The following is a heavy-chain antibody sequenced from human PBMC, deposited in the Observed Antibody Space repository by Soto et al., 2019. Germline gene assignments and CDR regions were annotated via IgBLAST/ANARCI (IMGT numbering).Heavy chain of an antibody. CDR3: ARGDCSSTSCYARILDD. Sequence: EVQLVESGGGLVQPGGSLRLSCAASGFTFISYAMHWVRQAPGKGLEYVSAISSNGGSTYYANSVKGRFTISRDNSKNTLYLQMGSLRAEDMAVYYCARGDCSSTSCYARILDDWGQGTLVTVSS. CDR1: GFTFISYA. J-gene: IGHJ4*02. CDR2: ISSNGGST. V-gene: IGHV3-64*01. D-gene: IGHD2-2*01.